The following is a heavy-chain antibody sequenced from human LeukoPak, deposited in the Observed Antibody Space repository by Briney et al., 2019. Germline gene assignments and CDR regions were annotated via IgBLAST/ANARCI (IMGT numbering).Heavy chain of an antibody. CDR1: GGSISSSSYY. Sequence: SETLSLTCTVSGGSISSSSYYWGWLRQPPGKGLEWIGSIYYSGSTYYNPSLKSRVTISVDTSKNQFSLKLSSVTAADTAVYYCARHFVVVPAAFDYWGQGTLVTVSS. J-gene: IGHJ4*02. CDR2: IYYSGST. V-gene: IGHV4-39*01. CDR3: ARHFVVVPAAFDY. D-gene: IGHD2-2*01.